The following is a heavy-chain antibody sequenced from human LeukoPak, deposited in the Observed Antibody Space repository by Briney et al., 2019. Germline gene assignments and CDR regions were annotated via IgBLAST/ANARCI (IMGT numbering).Heavy chain of an antibody. CDR1: GVTFSSYA. D-gene: IGHD6-25*01. Sequence: PGGSLRLSCAASGVTFSSYAMSWVRQAPGKGLEWVSGISSSGGSTYYADSVNGRLTISRDNSNNTLYLQMNSLRAEDNAVYYCAKDRSLDIAAAENFQHWGQGTLIPVSS. CDR2: ISSSGGST. V-gene: IGHV3-23*01. J-gene: IGHJ1*01. CDR3: AKDRSLDIAAAENFQH.